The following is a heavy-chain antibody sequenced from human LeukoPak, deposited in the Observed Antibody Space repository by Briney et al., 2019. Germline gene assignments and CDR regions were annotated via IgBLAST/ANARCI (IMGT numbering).Heavy chain of an antibody. CDR1: GYSFTSYW. CDR3: ARGGWLDDY. V-gene: IGHV5-10-1*01. J-gene: IGHJ4*02. Sequence: PGESLKISCKGSGYSFTSYWISWVRQMPGKGLEWMGRINPSDSYTNYNPSFQGHVTFSVDKSIATAYLQRTTLKASDTAMYYCARGGWLDDYWGQGPLFPVSS. CDR2: INPSDSYT. D-gene: IGHD6-19*01.